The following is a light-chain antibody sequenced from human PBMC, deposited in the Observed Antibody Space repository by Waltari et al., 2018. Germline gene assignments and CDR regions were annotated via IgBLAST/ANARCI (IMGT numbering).Light chain of an antibody. J-gene: IGKJ1*01. Sequence: EIVMTQSPATLSVSPGDRATLSCRASQSVSSNLAWYQQHPGQAPRLLIYAASTRATGVPARFSCSGSGTDFTLTISSLQSEDFAVYYCQQYNGWPRTFGQGTKVEI. V-gene: IGKV3-15*01. CDR2: AAS. CDR1: QSVSSN. CDR3: QQYNGWPRT.